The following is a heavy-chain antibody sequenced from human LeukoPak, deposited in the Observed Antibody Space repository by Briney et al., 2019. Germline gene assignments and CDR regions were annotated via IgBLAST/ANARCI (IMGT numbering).Heavy chain of an antibody. CDR1: GFTVSTNY. CDR2: IYSGGGT. V-gene: IGHV3-66*01. D-gene: IGHD4-17*01. CDR3: ARGFRSVTTWGYFDY. J-gene: IGHJ4*02. Sequence: PGGSLRLSCAASGFTVSTNYMSWVRQAPGKGLEWVSLIYSGGGTYYADSVKGSFTISRDNSRNTLYLQMNSLRVDDTAVYYCARGFRSVTTWGYFDYWGQGALVTVSS.